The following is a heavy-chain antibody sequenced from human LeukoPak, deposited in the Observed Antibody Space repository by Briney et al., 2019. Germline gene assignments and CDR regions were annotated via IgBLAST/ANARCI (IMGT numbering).Heavy chain of an antibody. D-gene: IGHD1-26*01. CDR1: GDTLPELS. CDR2: LDPENGEM. Sequence: GASVKVSCKVSGDTLPELSTHWVRQAPGKGLEWMGGLDPENGEMIYAQKFQGRVTMTEDTSTDTAYMELSSLRSEDTAVYYCATGGQWDLLVHWGQGTLVTVSS. CDR3: ATGGQWDLLVH. V-gene: IGHV1-24*01. J-gene: IGHJ4*02.